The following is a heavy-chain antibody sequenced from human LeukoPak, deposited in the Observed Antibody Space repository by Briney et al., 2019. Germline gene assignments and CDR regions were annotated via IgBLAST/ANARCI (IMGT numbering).Heavy chain of an antibody. V-gene: IGHV4-30-4*01. CDR2: IYYSGST. Sequence: SETLSLTCTVSGGSISSGDYYWSWIRQPPGKGLEWIGYIYYSGSTYYNPSLKSRVTISVDTSKNQCSLKLSSVTAADTAVYYCARDSGYYSCFDYWGQGTLVTVSS. CDR3: ARDSGYYSCFDY. J-gene: IGHJ4*02. CDR1: GGSISSGDYY. D-gene: IGHD3-22*01.